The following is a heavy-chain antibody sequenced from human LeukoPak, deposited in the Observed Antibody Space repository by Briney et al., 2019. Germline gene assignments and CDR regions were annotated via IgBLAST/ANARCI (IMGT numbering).Heavy chain of an antibody. D-gene: IGHD3-3*02. J-gene: IGHJ4*02. CDR2: INPNSGGT. CDR3: ARAKVLAPDH. CDR1: GYTFTAYY. V-gene: IGHV1-2*02. Sequence: ASVKVSCKASGYTFTAYYMHWMRQAPGQGPEWMGWINPNSGGTNFAQKFQGRVTMTSDTSISTAYMELSSLRSDDTAIYYCARAKVLAPDHWGQGTLVTVSS.